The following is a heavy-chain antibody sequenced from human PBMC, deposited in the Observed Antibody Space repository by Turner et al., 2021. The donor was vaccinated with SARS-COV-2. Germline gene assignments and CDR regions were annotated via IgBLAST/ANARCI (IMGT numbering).Heavy chain of an antibody. V-gene: IGHV4-61*02. J-gene: IGHJ6*03. Sequence: QVQLQESGPGLVKPSQTLSLTCTVSGGSISSGSYYWCWIRQPAGKGLEWIGRIYTSGSTNYNPSLKSRVTISVDTSKNQFSLKLSSVTAADTAVYYCARDQGFLLEWEISYYYYMDVWGKGTTVTVSS. CDR1: GGSISSGSYY. D-gene: IGHD3-3*01. CDR2: IYTSGST. CDR3: ARDQGFLLEWEISYYYYMDV.